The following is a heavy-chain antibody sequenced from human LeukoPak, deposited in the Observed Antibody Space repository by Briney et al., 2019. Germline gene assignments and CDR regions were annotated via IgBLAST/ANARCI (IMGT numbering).Heavy chain of an antibody. Sequence: ASVKVSCKASEYTFTGYYMHWVRQAPGQGLEWMGWINPNSGGTNYAQKFQGRVTMTRDTSISTAYMELSRLRSDDTAVYYCARGDYYDSSGYMGYWGQGTLVTVSS. D-gene: IGHD3-22*01. CDR3: ARGDYYDSSGYMGY. CDR2: INPNSGGT. V-gene: IGHV1-2*02. CDR1: EYTFTGYY. J-gene: IGHJ4*02.